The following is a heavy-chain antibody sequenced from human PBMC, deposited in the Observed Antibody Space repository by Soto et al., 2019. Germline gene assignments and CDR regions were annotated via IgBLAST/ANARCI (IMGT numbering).Heavy chain of an antibody. V-gene: IGHV2-5*01. D-gene: IGHD1-1*01. J-gene: IGHJ4*02. CDR3: AGTPPHLTKPY. CDR2: IYWNDDK. Sequence: SGPTLVNPTQTLTLTCTFSGFSLSTSGVGVGWIRQPPGKALEWLALIYWNDDKRYSPSLKSRLTITKDTSKNQMVLTMTNMDPVDTATYYCAGTPPHLTKPYWGQGTLVTVSS. CDR1: GFSLSTSGVG.